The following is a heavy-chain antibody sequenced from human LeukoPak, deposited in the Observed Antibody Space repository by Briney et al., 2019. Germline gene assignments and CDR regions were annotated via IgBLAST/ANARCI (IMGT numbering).Heavy chain of an antibody. V-gene: IGHV1-2*02. J-gene: IGHJ4*02. CDR2: VNPNSGGT. CDR1: GYTFTGYY. D-gene: IGHD6-19*01. CDR3: AGEGLAVAGDPFDY. Sequence: GASVKVSCKASGYTFTGYYMHWVRQAPGQGLEWMGWVNPNSGGTSYAQKFQGRVTMTRDTSISTAYMELSRLRSDDTAVYYCAGEGLAVAGDPFDYWGQGTLVTVSS.